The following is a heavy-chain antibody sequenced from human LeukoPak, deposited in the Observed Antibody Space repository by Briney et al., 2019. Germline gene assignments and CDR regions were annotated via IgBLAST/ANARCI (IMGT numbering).Heavy chain of an antibody. D-gene: IGHD2-8*01. CDR1: GITFSNAW. J-gene: IGHJ4*02. CDR2: ISSSGTTI. V-gene: IGHV3-11*01. CDR3: ARDVWSSY. Sequence: GGSLRLSCAASGITFSNAWMSWVRQAPGKGLEWVSSISSSGTTIYYADSVKGRFTISRDNAKNSLYLQMNSLRAEDTAVYYCARDVWSSYWGQGTLVTVSS.